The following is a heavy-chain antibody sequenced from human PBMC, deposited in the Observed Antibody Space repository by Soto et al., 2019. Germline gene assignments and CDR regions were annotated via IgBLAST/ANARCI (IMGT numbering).Heavy chain of an antibody. CDR1: GFSLTTSPVG. J-gene: IGHJ4*02. CDR2: IYWDDDK. V-gene: IGHV2-5*02. D-gene: IGHD1-7*01. Sequence: QITLKESGPTLVKPTQTLTLTCTFSGFSLTTSPVGVGWIRQPPGKALECLALIYWDDDKRYSPSLKSRLTITKDTSNNQVVLTMTNMDPLDTATYYCAHRRAMGSNWNYGDFDFWGQGTVVTVSS. CDR3: AHRRAMGSNWNYGDFDF.